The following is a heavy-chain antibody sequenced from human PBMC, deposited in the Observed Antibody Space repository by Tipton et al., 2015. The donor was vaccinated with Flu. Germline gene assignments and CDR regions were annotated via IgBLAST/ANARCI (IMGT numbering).Heavy chain of an antibody. CDR2: IRSNAYGGTR. CDR3: TRVRASRGYYYDTSGYSYYFDY. CDR1: GFTFGDYG. D-gene: IGHD3-22*01. Sequence: SLRLSCTTAGFTFGDYGMTWVRPAPGKGLNWVGFIRSNAYGGTREYAASVKGRFSISRGDSKSIAYLQMNSLKTEDTAVYYCTRVRASRGYYYDTSGYSYYFDYWGQGTLVTVSS. V-gene: IGHV3-49*04. J-gene: IGHJ4*02.